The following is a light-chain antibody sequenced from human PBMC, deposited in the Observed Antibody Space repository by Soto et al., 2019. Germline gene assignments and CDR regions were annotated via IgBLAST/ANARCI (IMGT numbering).Light chain of an antibody. Sequence: ILIRQSPSTVPASVGDRVTITCRARQSISEWLAWYQQKPGKAPKLLIYKASTLESGVPSRFSGSGSGTEFTLTISGLQPDDLATYYCHQYYTSWTFGQGTKVEI. CDR2: KAS. CDR1: QSISEW. CDR3: HQYYTSWT. J-gene: IGKJ1*01. V-gene: IGKV1-5*03.